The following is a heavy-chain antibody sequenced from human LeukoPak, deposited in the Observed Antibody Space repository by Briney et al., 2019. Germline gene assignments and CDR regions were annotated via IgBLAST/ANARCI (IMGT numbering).Heavy chain of an antibody. Sequence: GGSLRLSCAASGFTFSSYWMSWVRQAPGKGLEWVSGISWNSDSIGYADSVKGRFTISRDNAKNSLYLQMNSLRAEDTAVYYCARDKEGDGYNYLHYFDYWGQGTLVTVSS. J-gene: IGHJ4*02. CDR1: GFTFSSYW. CDR3: ARDKEGDGYNYLHYFDY. V-gene: IGHV3-9*01. CDR2: ISWNSDSI. D-gene: IGHD5-24*01.